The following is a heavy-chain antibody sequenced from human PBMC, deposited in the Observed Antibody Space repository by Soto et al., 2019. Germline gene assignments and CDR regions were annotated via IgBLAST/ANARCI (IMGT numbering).Heavy chain of an antibody. CDR2: ISYDGSNK. J-gene: IGHJ4*02. V-gene: IGHV3-30-3*01. D-gene: IGHD5-18*01. Sequence: GGSLRLSCAASGFTFRNYAMHWVRQAPGKGLEWVAVISYDGSNKYYADSLKGRFTISRDNSKNTLYLQMNSLRGEDTAVYYCARNHILNVDTPMLPGDYWGQGTLVTVSS. CDR1: GFTFRNYA. CDR3: ARNHILNVDTPMLPGDY.